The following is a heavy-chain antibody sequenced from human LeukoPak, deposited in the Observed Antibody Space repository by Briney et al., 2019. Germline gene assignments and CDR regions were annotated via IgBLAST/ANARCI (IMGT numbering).Heavy chain of an antibody. CDR2: IIPIFGTA. CDR1: GGTFSSYA. CDR3: AVEGGFFRPAAETLDYYGMDV. D-gene: IGHD3-16*01. Sequence: SVKVSCKASGGTFSSYAISWVRQAPGQGLEWMGGIIPIFGTANYAQKFQGRVTITADESTSTAYMELSSLRSEDTAVYYCAVEGGFFRPAAETLDYYGMDVWGQGTTVAVSS. V-gene: IGHV1-69*13. J-gene: IGHJ6*02.